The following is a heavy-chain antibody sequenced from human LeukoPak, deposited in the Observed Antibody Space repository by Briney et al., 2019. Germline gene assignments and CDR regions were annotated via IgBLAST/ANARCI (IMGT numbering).Heavy chain of an antibody. CDR3: AKGLWTDDEVDY. V-gene: IGHV3-30*18. J-gene: IGHJ4*02. D-gene: IGHD5-18*01. Sequence: GGSLRLSCAASGFTFSNFGIHWVRQAPGKGLEWVSLISYDGSNKYYADSVKGRFTISRDNSNNTLYLQMNSLRAEDTAVYYCAKGLWTDDEVDYWGQGTLVTVSS. CDR1: GFTFSNFG. CDR2: ISYDGSNK.